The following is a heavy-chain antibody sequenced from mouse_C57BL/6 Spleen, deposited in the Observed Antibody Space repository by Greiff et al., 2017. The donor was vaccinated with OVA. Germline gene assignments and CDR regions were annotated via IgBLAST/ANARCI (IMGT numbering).Heavy chain of an antibody. CDR2: INSDGGST. D-gene: IGHD2-1*01. V-gene: IGHV5-2*01. J-gene: IGHJ4*01. CDR3: ARHGDYYGNYDAMDY. Sequence: EVQVVESGGGLVQPGESLKLSCESNEYEFPSHDMSWVRKTPEKRLELVAAINSDGGSTYYPDTMERRFIISRDNTKKTLYLQMSSLRSEDTALYYCARHGDYYGNYDAMDYWGQGTSVTVSS. CDR1: EYEFPSHD.